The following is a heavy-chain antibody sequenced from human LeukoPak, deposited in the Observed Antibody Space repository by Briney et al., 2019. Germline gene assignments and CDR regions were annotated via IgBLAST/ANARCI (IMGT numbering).Heavy chain of an antibody. CDR1: GFTFSSYS. Sequence: PGGSLRLSCAAPGFTFSSYSMNWVRQAPGKGLEWLSYISSSSNTKYYADSVKGRVTISRDNAKNSLYLQMNSLRAEDTAVYHCARDSGYSYGYFDFWGQGTLVTVSS. V-gene: IGHV3-48*01. J-gene: IGHJ4*02. CDR2: ISSSSNTK. D-gene: IGHD5-18*01. CDR3: ARDSGYSYGYFDF.